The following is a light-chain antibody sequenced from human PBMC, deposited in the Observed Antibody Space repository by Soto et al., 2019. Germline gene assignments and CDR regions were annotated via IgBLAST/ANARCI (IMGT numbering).Light chain of an antibody. CDR2: AAS. V-gene: IGKV3-20*01. CDR1: QSVSSSY. J-gene: IGKJ4*02. CDR3: QQYGSSPRT. Sequence: EIVLTQSPGTLSLSPGERATLSCRASQSVSSSYLAWYQQKPGQAPRLLIYAASSRATGIPDRFSGSGSGTDFTVTINRLEPEDFAVYYCQQYGSSPRTFGGGTKVEIK.